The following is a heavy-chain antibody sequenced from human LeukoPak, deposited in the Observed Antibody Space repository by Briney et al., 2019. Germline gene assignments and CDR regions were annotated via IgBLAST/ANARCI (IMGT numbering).Heavy chain of an antibody. Sequence: ASVKVSCKASGYTFTSYGISWVRQAPGQGLEWMGWISAYNGNTNYAQKFQGRVTMTEDTSTDTAYMELSSLRSEDTAVYYCATGWPGSGKTYYYDSSGSSDAFDIWGQGTMVTVSS. CDR1: GYTFTSYG. D-gene: IGHD3-22*01. J-gene: IGHJ3*02. CDR2: ISAYNGNT. CDR3: ATGWPGSGKTYYYDSSGSSDAFDI. V-gene: IGHV1-18*01.